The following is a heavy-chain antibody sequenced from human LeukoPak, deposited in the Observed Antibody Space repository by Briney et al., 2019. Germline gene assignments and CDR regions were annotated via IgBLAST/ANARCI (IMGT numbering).Heavy chain of an antibody. CDR2: IYHSGST. Sequence: SQTLSLTCAVSGYSISSGYYWGWIRQPPGKGLEWIGSIYHSGSTYYNPSLKSRVTISVDTSKNQFSLKLSSVTAADTAVYYCARHSTHFWSGLDWFDPWGQGTLVTVSS. J-gene: IGHJ5*02. CDR1: GYSISSGYY. V-gene: IGHV4-38-2*01. CDR3: ARHSTHFWSGLDWFDP. D-gene: IGHD3-3*02.